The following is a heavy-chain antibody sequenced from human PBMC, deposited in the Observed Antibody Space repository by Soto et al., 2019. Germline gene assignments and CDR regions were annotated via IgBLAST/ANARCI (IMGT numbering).Heavy chain of an antibody. J-gene: IGHJ6*02. CDR2: VYNTGGS. CDR1: SGPSSSYN. Sequence: QVQLQQSGPRLVKPSETLSLTCTVSSGPSSSYNWGWIRQSPGRRLEWIGYVYNTGGSVYNPSLESRLPLSADTSKNMISLTLTSVTAADTDVYYFVSQGIGYVHGLVDVWGQGTTVTVSS. CDR3: VSQGIGYVHGLVDV. V-gene: IGHV4-59*08. D-gene: IGHD5-12*01.